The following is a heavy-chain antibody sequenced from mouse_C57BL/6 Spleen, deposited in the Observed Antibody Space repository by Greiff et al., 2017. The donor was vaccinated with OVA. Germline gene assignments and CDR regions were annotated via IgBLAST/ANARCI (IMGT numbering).Heavy chain of an antibody. Sequence: VQLQQSGAELVKPGASVKISCKASGYAFSSYWMNWVKQRPGKGLEWIGQIYPGDGDTNYNGKFKGKATLTADKSSSTAYMQLSCLTSEDSAVYFCAGGSYGNYFTYWGQGTLVTVAA. V-gene: IGHV1-80*01. D-gene: IGHD2-1*01. CDR3: AGGSYGNYFTY. CDR1: GYAFSSYW. J-gene: IGHJ3*01. CDR2: IYPGDGDT.